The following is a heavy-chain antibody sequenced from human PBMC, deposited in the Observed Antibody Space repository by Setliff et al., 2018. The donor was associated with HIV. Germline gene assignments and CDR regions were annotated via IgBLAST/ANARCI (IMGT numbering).Heavy chain of an antibody. CDR3: AKGRLFPRY. J-gene: IGHJ4*02. D-gene: IGHD2-21*01. V-gene: IGHV3-23*01. Sequence: PGESLKISCVGSDFTFSNSAMSWVRQAPGKGLEWVSTITDSGSKILYVDSVKGRLTISRDNSKNSLYLQMDSLRPEDTAVYYCAKGRLFPRYWGLGTLVTVSS. CDR1: DFTFSNSA. CDR2: ITDSGSKI.